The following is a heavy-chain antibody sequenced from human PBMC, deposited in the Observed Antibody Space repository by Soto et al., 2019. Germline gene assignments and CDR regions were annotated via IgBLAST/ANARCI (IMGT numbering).Heavy chain of an antibody. V-gene: IGHV1-3*01. CDR2: INAGNGNT. J-gene: IGHJ4*02. CDR1: GYTFTGYA. CDR3: ARAVAVAADFAY. Sequence: ASVKVSCKASGYTFTGYAMHWVRQAPGQRLEWMGWINAGNGNTKYSQKFQGRVTITRDTSAGAAYMELSSLSSEDTAVYYCARAVAVAADFAYWGQGTLVTVSS. D-gene: IGHD6-19*01.